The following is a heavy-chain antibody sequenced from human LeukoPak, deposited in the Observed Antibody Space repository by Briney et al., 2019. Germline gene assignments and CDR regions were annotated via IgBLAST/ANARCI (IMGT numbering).Heavy chain of an antibody. D-gene: IGHD3-10*01. V-gene: IGHV4-61*02. CDR3: AGNYYGSGSYYSEDRY. CDR2: IYTSGST. CDR1: GGSISSGSYF. Sequence: SETLSLTCTVSGGSISSGSYFWSWIRQPAGKGLEWIGRIYTSGSTNYNPSLKSRVTISVDTSKNQFSLKLSSVTAADTAVYYCAGNYYGSGSYYSEDRYWGQGTLVTVSS. J-gene: IGHJ4*02.